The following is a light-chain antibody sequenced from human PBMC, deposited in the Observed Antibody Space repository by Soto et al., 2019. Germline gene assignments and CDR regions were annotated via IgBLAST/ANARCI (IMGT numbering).Light chain of an antibody. CDR1: QSISRT. J-gene: IGKJ4*01. Sequence: EIVLTQSPDTLSLSPGERATLSCRASQSISRTLAWYEQKCGQPPRLLIYDASTRATGFPARFSGSGSGTEFTLNISRLQSEDFAVYYCQQYNNWSLTFGGGTTVEIK. V-gene: IGKV3D-15*01. CDR3: QQYNNWSLT. CDR2: DAS.